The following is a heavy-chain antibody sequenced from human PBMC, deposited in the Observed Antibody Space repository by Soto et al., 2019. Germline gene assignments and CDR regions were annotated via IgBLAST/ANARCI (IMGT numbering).Heavy chain of an antibody. CDR2: MKQDGSEK. J-gene: IGHJ4*02. CDR3: AREGSGYYIDY. V-gene: IGHV3-7*01. D-gene: IGHD3-22*01. CDR1: GFTFSSYW. Sequence: VSGGGLVQTGGSLRLSCAASGFTFSSYWMSWVRPAPGKGLERVANMKQDGSEKYYVDSVKGRFTISRDNAKNSLYLQMNSLRAEDTAVYYCAREGSGYYIDYWGQGTLVTVSS.